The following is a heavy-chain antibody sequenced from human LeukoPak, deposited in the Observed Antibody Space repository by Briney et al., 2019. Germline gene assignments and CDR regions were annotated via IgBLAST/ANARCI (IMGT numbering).Heavy chain of an antibody. CDR3: ARDSGGYCSGGSCSGFDP. CDR1: GGSISSYY. Sequence: SETLSLTCTVSGGSISSYYWSWIRQPAGKGMEWIGRIYTSGSTNYNPSLKSRVTMSVDTSKNQFSLKLSSVTAADTAVYYCARDSGGYCSGGSCSGFDPWGQGTLVTVSS. J-gene: IGHJ5*02. CDR2: IYTSGST. D-gene: IGHD2-15*01. V-gene: IGHV4-4*07.